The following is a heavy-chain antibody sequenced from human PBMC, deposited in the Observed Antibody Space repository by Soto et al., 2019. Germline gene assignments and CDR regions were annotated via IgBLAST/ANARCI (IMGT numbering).Heavy chain of an antibody. Sequence: QVQLVQSGAEVKKPGSSVRVSCKPSGGTFNTYVCNWVRQSPGQGLEWMGGIIPIFETANYAQKFRGRLRLTADESTRTAYMDLSSLRSDDTAVYYCATSGWSDTNGYYYYDMDVWGQGTTVTVSS. CDR2: IIPIFETA. V-gene: IGHV1-69*01. CDR1: GGTFNTYV. CDR3: ATSGWSDTNGYYYYDMDV. J-gene: IGHJ6*02. D-gene: IGHD2-8*01.